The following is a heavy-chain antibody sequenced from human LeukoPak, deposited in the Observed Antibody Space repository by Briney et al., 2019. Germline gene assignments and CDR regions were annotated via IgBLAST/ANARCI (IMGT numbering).Heavy chain of an antibody. V-gene: IGHV4-39*02. CDR2: MYYSGNT. CDR1: GGSFSSSSYY. D-gene: IGHD6-19*01. Sequence: SETLSLTCTVSGGSFSSSSYYWGWIRQPPGKGLEWIGSMYYSGNTYYSPSVKSRLTMAVDTSRNQFSLKLTSATAADTAVYYCARDNPVAGNRGIDYWGQGTLVTVSS. J-gene: IGHJ4*02. CDR3: ARDNPVAGNRGIDY.